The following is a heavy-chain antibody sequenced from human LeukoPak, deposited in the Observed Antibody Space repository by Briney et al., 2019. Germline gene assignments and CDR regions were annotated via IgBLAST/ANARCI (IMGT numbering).Heavy chain of an antibody. Sequence: PGGSLRLSCAASGFTFSSYGMHWVRQAPGKGLEWVAVIWYDGSNKYYADSVKGRFTISRDNSKDTLYLQMNSLRAEDTAVYHCARDIIGEDILSYWGQGTLVTVSS. CDR2: IWYDGSNK. J-gene: IGHJ4*02. D-gene: IGHD3-9*01. CDR3: ARDIIGEDILSY. CDR1: GFTFSSYG. V-gene: IGHV3-33*01.